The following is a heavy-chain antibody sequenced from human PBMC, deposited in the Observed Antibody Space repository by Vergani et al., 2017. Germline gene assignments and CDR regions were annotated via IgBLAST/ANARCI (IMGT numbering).Heavy chain of an antibody. CDR1: GFTFNHYA. V-gene: IGHV3-23*01. CDR3: AKANPRNRCQDYLYYHHAMDV. Sequence: EVQLLESGGDLVQPGGSLRLSCAASGFTFNHYAMNWVRQAPGKGLEWVSGISGSGGSTYYAGSVKGRFTISRDSSKNTLYLQMNSLSTGDTAVYYCAKANPRNRCQDYLYYHHAMDVWCQGTTVTVSS. CDR2: ISGSGGST. D-gene: IGHD1-14*01. J-gene: IGHJ6*02.